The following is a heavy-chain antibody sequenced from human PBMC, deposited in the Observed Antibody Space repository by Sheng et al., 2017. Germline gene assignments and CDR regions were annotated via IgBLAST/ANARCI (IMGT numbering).Heavy chain of an antibody. CDR2: IWYDGSTK. V-gene: IGHV3-33*01. Sequence: QVQLVESGGGVVQPGRSLRLSCAASGFTFRSYGMHWVRQAPGKGLEWVAVIWYDGSTKFHADSVKARFTISRDNSKNTLYLQMNSLRAEDTAVYYCARETSAGRDDAFDIWGQGTTGHRLF. CDR1: GFTFRSYG. CDR3: ARETSAGRDDAFDI. J-gene: IGHJ3*02. D-gene: IGHD6-13*01.